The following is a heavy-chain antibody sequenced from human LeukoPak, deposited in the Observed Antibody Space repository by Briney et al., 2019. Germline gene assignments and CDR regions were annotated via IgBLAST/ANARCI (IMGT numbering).Heavy chain of an antibody. Sequence: SETLSLTCTVSGVSISSSNSYWGWIRQPPGKGLEWIGSIYYSGNTYYNASLKSQVSISIDTSKNQFSLKLSSVTAADTAVYYCARGTAATRWFDPWGQGTLVTVSS. V-gene: IGHV4-39*07. J-gene: IGHJ5*02. CDR2: IYYSGNT. CDR1: GVSISSSNSY. D-gene: IGHD2-15*01. CDR3: ARGTAATRWFDP.